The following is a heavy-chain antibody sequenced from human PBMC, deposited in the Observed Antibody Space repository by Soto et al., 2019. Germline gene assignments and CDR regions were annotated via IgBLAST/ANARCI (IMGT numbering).Heavy chain of an antibody. D-gene: IGHD3-16*01. Sequence: PSETLSLTCTVSGGSISSYYWSWIRQPPGKGLEWIGCLYSSGNTNYNPSLNSRVTISLDTSKNHFSLRLTSVTAADTAVYYCARVWGGYYFDFWGQGTLVTVSS. CDR2: LYSSGNT. V-gene: IGHV4-59*01. CDR3: ARVWGGYYFDF. CDR1: GGSISSYY. J-gene: IGHJ4*02.